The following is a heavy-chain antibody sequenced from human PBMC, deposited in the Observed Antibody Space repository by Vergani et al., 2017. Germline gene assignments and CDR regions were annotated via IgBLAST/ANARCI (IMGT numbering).Heavy chain of an antibody. Sequence: QVQLVQSGAEVKKPGASVKVSCKASGYTFTSYGISWVRQAPGRGLEWMGWISAYNGNTNYAQKLQGRVTMTTDTSTSTAYMELRSLRSDDTAVYYCARVWVYDYVWGSYLHPGFDYWGQGTLVTVSS. D-gene: IGHD3-16*02. J-gene: IGHJ4*02. CDR1: GYTFTSYG. V-gene: IGHV1-18*01. CDR2: ISAYNGNT. CDR3: ARVWVYDYVWGSYLHPGFDY.